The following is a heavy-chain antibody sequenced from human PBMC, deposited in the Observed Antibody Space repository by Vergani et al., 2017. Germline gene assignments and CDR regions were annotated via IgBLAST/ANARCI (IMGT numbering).Heavy chain of an antibody. CDR2: ISYDGNKK. Sequence: QVQLVESGGGEVQPGRSLRLSCSAAGFPFSDYRVHWVRQAPGKGLEWVSVISYDGNKKNYADSVKGRFTISRDNSKNTLYLEMNALRAEDTAVYYCARDFVTRVTTLDYYYMGVWGKGTTVTVSS. D-gene: IGHD1-1*01. CDR1: GFPFSDYR. CDR3: ARDFVTRVTTLDYYYMGV. J-gene: IGHJ6*03. V-gene: IGHV3-30*03.